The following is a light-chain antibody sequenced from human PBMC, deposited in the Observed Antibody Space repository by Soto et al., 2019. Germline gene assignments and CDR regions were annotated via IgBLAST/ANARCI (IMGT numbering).Light chain of an antibody. J-gene: IGKJ5*01. V-gene: IGKV1-33*01. Sequence: DIRMTQSPSSLSAYVGDRVTITCQASQNINNYLNWYQQKPGRAPKLLIYDASNLEAGVPSRFRGSGSGTDFTFTISRLQPEDIATYYCQQYENLPPFGQVTRPEIK. CDR1: QNINNY. CDR2: DAS. CDR3: QQYENLPP.